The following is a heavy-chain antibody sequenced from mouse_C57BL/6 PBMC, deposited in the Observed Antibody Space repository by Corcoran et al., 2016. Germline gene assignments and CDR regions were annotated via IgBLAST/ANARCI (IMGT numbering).Heavy chain of an antibody. CDR3: ARWGDYDSYWYFDV. Sequence: QIQLVQSGPELKKPGETVKISCKASGYTFTTYGMSWVKQAPGKGLKWMGWINTYSGVPTYADDFKGRFAFSLETSASTAYLQINNLKNEDTATYFCARWGDYDSYWYFDVWGTGTTVTVSS. J-gene: IGHJ1*03. CDR2: INTYSGVP. V-gene: IGHV9-3*01. CDR1: GYTFTTYG. D-gene: IGHD2-4*01.